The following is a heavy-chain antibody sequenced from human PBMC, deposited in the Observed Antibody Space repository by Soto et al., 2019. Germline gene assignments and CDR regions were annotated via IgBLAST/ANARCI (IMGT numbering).Heavy chain of an antibody. D-gene: IGHD3-22*01. J-gene: IGHJ4*02. CDR2: ISGSGGST. Sequence: SCKTSGGTFSSNARSWVRQAPGKGLEWVSAISGSGGSTYYADSVKGLFTISSDNSKNTLYVQMNSLRAEDTAVYYCARDDSIIIRAVSDFWGQGTLVTVS. CDR3: ARDDSIIIRAVSDF. V-gene: IGHV3-23*01. CDR1: GGTFSSNA.